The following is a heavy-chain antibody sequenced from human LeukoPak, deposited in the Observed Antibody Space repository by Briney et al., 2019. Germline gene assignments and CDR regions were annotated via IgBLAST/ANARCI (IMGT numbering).Heavy chain of an antibody. CDR2: FYHSGST. CDR3: ARLGGPGYCTGTSCRGNWFDP. V-gene: IGHV4-4*02. J-gene: IGHJ5*02. CDR1: GGSISSNNW. Sequence: PSGTLSLTCAVSGGSISSNNWWSWVRQSPGKGLEWIGEFYHSGSTNSNPSLKSRVTISVDKSKNEFSLKLRSVTAADTAVYYCARLGGPGYCTGTSCRGNWFDPWGQGTLATVSS. D-gene: IGHD2-8*02.